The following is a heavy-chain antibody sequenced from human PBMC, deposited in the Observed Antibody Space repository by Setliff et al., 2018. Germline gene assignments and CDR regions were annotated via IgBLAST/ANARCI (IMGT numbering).Heavy chain of an antibody. Sequence: TLSLTCTVSGGSISSGTNYWSWIRQPAGRGLEWIGHIDPSGNTNYQPSLKSRVTISGDTSKNQFSLKLTPVTAADTAVYYCARSLGSGSYYNSRPFYSDYWGQGTLVTVSS. CDR2: IDPSGNT. V-gene: IGHV4-61*09. CDR3: ARSLGSGSYYNSRPFYSDY. CDR1: GGSISSGTNY. D-gene: IGHD3-10*01. J-gene: IGHJ4*02.